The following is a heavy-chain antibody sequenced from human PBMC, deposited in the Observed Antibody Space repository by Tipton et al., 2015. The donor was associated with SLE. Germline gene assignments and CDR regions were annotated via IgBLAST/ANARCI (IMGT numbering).Heavy chain of an antibody. D-gene: IGHD5-18*01. CDR3: AKDRAHSYGTFLDY. J-gene: IGHJ4*02. V-gene: IGHV3-9*01. CDR1: GFTFDDYA. CDR2: ISWNSGSI. Sequence: SLRLSCAASGFTFDDYAMHWVRQAPGKGLEWVSGISWNSGSIGYADSVKGRFTISRDNAKNSLYLQMNSLRAEDTALYYCAKDRAHSYGTFLDYWGQGTLVTVSS.